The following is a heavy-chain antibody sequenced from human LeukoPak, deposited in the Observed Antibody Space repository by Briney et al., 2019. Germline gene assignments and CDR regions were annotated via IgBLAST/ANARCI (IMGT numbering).Heavy chain of an antibody. D-gene: IGHD4-17*01. CDR2: IIPIFGTA. CDR1: GGTFSSYA. V-gene: IGHV1-69*13. CDR3: ARSGDYGDAFDI. Sequence: ASVKVSCKASGGTFSSYAISWVRQAPGQGLEWMGGIIPIFGTANYAQKFQGRVTITADESTSTAYMELSSLRSEDTAVYYCARSGDYGDAFDIWGQGTMVTVSS. J-gene: IGHJ3*02.